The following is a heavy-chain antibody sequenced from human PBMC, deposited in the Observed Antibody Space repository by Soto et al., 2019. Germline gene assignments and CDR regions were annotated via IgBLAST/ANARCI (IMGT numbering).Heavy chain of an antibody. CDR3: AREYYDILTGLPYGMDV. D-gene: IGHD3-9*01. V-gene: IGHV3-30-3*01. CDR2: ISYDGSNK. J-gene: IGHJ6*01. Sequence: QVQLVESGGGVVQPGRSLRLSCAASGFTFSSYAMHWVRQAPGKGLEWVAVISYDGSNKYYADSVKGRFTISRDNSKNTLYLQMNSLRAEDTAVYYCAREYYDILTGLPYGMDVW. CDR1: GFTFSSYA.